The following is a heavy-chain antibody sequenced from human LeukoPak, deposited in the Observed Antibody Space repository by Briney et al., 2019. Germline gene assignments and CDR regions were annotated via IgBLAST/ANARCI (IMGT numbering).Heavy chain of an antibody. CDR3: ARGRVEQPYYFDY. CDR1: GGSFSAYY. J-gene: IGHJ4*01. V-gene: IGHV4-34*01. Sequence: SETLSLTCAVYGGSFSAYYWSWIRQPPGKGLEWIGEMNHSGNTNYNPSLKSRVTISIDTSVDASENQFSLKLTSVTAADAAVYYCARGRVEQPYYFDYWGQGTLVTVSS. CDR2: MNHSGNT. D-gene: IGHD1/OR15-1a*01.